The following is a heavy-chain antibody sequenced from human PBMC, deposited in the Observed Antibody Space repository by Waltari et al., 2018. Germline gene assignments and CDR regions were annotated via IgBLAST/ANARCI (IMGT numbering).Heavy chain of an antibody. Sequence: QVQLVESGGGVVQPGRSLRLSCAASGFTFSSYAMHWVRQAPGKGLEWVAVISYDGSNQYYADSVKGRLTIARDNSRNTLYLQMNSLGAEDTAVYYCASPPWGLSTGHYWGQGTLVTVSS. CDR3: ASPPWGLSTGHY. CDR2: ISYDGSNQ. CDR1: GFTFSSYA. D-gene: IGHD1-1*01. V-gene: IGHV3-30-3*01. J-gene: IGHJ4*02.